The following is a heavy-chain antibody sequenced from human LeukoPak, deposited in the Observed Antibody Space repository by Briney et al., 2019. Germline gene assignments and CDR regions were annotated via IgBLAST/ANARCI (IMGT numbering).Heavy chain of an antibody. CDR1: GYSVSSYY. CDR2: IYYNGNS. CDR3: ARGFRQQLVTGWFDP. D-gene: IGHD5-24*01. J-gene: IGHJ5*02. Sequence: PSETLSLTCTVSGYSVSSYYWMWIRQPPGKGLEWIGYIYYNGNSNYNPSLRSRVTMSVDSSNNQFSLRLRSVTAADTAVYYCARGFRQQLVTGWFDPWGQGSLVIVSS. V-gene: IGHV4-59*02.